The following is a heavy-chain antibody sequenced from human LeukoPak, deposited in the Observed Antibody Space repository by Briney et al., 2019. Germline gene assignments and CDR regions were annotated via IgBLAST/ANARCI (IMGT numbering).Heavy chain of an antibody. J-gene: IGHJ6*03. CDR1: GYTFTSYD. CDR3: ARVKVVVPAARKGVYYYYMDV. V-gene: IGHV1-8*01. D-gene: IGHD2-2*01. Sequence: ASVKVSCKASGYTFTSYDINWVRQATGQGLEWMGWMNPNSGNTGYAQKFQGRVTMTRNTSISTAYMELSSLRSEDTAVYYCARVKVVVPAARKGVYYYYMDVWGKGTTVTVSS. CDR2: MNPNSGNT.